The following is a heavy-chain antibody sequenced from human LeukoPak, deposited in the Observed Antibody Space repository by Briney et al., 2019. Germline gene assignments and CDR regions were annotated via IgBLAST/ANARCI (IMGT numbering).Heavy chain of an antibody. V-gene: IGHV3-21*01. CDR1: GFTFSSYS. D-gene: IGHD4-17*01. Sequence: AGGSLRLSCAASGFTFSSYSMNWVRQAPGKGLEWVSSISSSSSYIYYADSVKGRFTISRDNAKNSLYLQMNSLRAEDTAVYYCARGKSNYGDYVDYWGQGTLVTVSS. J-gene: IGHJ4*02. CDR3: ARGKSNYGDYVDY. CDR2: ISSSSSYI.